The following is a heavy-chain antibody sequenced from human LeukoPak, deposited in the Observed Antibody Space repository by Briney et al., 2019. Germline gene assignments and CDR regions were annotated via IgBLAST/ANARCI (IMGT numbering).Heavy chain of an antibody. D-gene: IGHD3-22*01. CDR1: GYTLTSYG. CDR3: ARQGYYDSSGYYFY. CDR2: ISAYNGNT. V-gene: IGHV1-18*01. Sequence: ASVKVSCKASGYTLTSYGISWVRQAPGQGLEWMGWISAYNGNTNYAQKLQGRVTMTTDTSTSTAYMELRSLRSDDTAVYYCARQGYYDSSGYYFYWGQGTLVTVSS. J-gene: IGHJ4*02.